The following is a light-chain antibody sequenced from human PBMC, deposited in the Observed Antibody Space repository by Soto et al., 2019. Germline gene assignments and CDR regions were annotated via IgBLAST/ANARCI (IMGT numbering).Light chain of an antibody. CDR2: EVN. CDR3: CSSVGSPNWV. CDR1: SCDVGSYNR. Sequence: QSALTQPASVSVSPGQSITISCTGTSCDVGSYNRVSWYQQYAGKAPTLMIYEVNKRPSGVSNRFSGSKSANTGSLTISGLQAEDEGDYYCCSSVGSPNWVFGGGTKLTV. J-gene: IGLJ3*02. V-gene: IGLV2-23*02.